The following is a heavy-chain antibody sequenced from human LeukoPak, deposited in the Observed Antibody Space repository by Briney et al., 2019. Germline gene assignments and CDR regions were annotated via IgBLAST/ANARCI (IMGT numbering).Heavy chain of an antibody. J-gene: IGHJ4*02. D-gene: IGHD1-26*01. CDR1: GFTFSGYS. CDR3: ARARGSYLNDY. V-gene: IGHV3-48*04. Sequence: PGGSLRLSCAASGFTFSGYSMNWVRQAPGKGLEWVSYISSSSSTIYYADSVKGRFTLSRDNAKNSLYLQMNSLRAEDTAVYYCARARGSYLNDYWGQGTLVTVSS. CDR2: ISSSSSTI.